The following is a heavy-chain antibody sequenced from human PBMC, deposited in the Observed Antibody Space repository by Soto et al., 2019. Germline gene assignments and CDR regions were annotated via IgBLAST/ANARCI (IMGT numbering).Heavy chain of an antibody. V-gene: IGHV3-49*04. Sequence: GGSLRLSCTASGFTFGDYAMSWVRQAPGKGLEWVGFIRSKAYGGTTEYAASVKGRFTISRDDSKSIAYLQMNSLKTDDTAVYYCTRDGGSYYFDYWGQGTLVTVSS. CDR1: GFTFGDYA. CDR2: IRSKAYGGTT. CDR3: TRDGGSYYFDY. J-gene: IGHJ4*02. D-gene: IGHD2-15*01.